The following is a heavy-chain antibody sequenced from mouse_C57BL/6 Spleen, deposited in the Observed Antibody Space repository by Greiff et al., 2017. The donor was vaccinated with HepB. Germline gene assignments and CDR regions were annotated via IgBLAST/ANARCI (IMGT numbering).Heavy chain of an antibody. V-gene: IGHV2-2*01. CDR1: GFSLTSYG. D-gene: IGHD1-1*01. J-gene: IGHJ3*01. CDR2: IWSGGST. CDR3: ARNYYGSSAWFAY. Sequence: VQRVESGPGLVQPSQSLSITCTVSGFSLTSYGVHWVRQSPGKGLEWLGVIWSGGSTDYNAAFISRLSISKDNSKSQVFFKMNSLQADDTAIYYCARNYYGSSAWFAYWGQGTLVTVSA.